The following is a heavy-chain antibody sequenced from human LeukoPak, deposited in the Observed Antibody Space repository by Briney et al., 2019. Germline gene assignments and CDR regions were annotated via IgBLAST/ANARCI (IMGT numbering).Heavy chain of an antibody. V-gene: IGHV3-74*01. CDR2: INTDGTVT. D-gene: IGHD6-19*01. J-gene: IGHJ4*02. Sequence: PGGSLSLSCAASGFTFSKYWMLWVRQAPGKGLESVSRINTDGTVTTYADSMKGRFTVSRDNADNTMFLQMNSVRDEDTAVYYCATKQWLAPPPDSWGQGTPVTVSS. CDR1: GFTFSKYW. CDR3: ATKQWLAPPPDS.